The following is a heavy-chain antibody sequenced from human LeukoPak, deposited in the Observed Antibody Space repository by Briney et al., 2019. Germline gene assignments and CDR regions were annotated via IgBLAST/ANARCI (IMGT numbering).Heavy chain of an antibody. CDR1: GFTFSNAW. D-gene: IGHD6-19*01. Sequence: GGSLRLSCAASGFTFSNAWMSWVRQAPGKGLEWVGRIKSKTDGGTTDYAAPVKGRFTISRDDSKNTLYLQMNSLKTEDTAVYYCTSLSSGWYRADYWGQGTRVTVSS. CDR3: TSLSSGWYRADY. J-gene: IGHJ4*02. CDR2: IKSKTDGGTT. V-gene: IGHV3-15*01.